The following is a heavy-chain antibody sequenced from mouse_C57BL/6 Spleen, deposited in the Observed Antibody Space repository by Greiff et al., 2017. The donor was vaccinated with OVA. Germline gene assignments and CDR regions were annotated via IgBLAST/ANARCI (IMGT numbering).Heavy chain of an antibody. V-gene: IGHV1-5*01. Sequence: EVQLQQSGTVLVRPGASVKMSCKTSGYTFTSYWMHWVKQRPGQGLEWIGAIYPADSDTSYNQKFKGKAKLTAVTSASTAYMELSSLTNEDSAVYYGTKCFYGKLYYFDYWGQGTTVTVSS. D-gene: IGHD2-1*01. CDR3: TKCFYGKLYYFDY. CDR1: GYTFTSYW. J-gene: IGHJ2*01. CDR2: IYPADSDT.